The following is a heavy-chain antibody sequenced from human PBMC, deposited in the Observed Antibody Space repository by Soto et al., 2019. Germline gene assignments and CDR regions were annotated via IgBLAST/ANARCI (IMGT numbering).Heavy chain of an antibody. V-gene: IGHV3-30*18. Sequence: QVQLVESGGGVVQPGRSLRLSCAASGFTFSSYGMHWVRQPPGKGLEWVAVISYEGRNKYYADSVKGRFTISRDNSKNTLYLQMNSLRAEDTAVYYCAKEMGPHDYGDYGAFDYWGQGTLVTVSS. J-gene: IGHJ4*02. CDR3: AKEMGPHDYGDYGAFDY. CDR1: GFTFSSYG. CDR2: ISYEGRNK. D-gene: IGHD4-17*01.